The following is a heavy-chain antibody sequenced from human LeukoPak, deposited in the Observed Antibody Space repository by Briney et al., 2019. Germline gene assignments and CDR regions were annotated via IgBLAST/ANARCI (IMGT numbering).Heavy chain of an antibody. CDR3: ARALLGNSGSYLRHPNGPPFDY. CDR1: GFTFSSYW. Sequence: QPGGSLRLSCAASGFTFSSYWMHWVRQAPGKGLVWVSRINSDGSSTSYADSVKGRFTISRDNAKNTLYLQVNSLRAEDTAVYYCARALLGNSGSYLRHPNGPPFDYWGQGTLVTVSS. CDR2: INSDGSST. V-gene: IGHV3-74*01. J-gene: IGHJ4*02. D-gene: IGHD1-26*01.